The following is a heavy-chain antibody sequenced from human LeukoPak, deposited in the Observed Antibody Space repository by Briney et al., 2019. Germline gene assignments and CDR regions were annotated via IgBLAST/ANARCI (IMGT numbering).Heavy chain of an antibody. CDR3: ALGGVVTASPHNWFDP. J-gene: IGHJ5*02. Sequence: SVKVSCKASGGTFSSYAISWVRQAPGQGLEWMGRIIPILGIANYAQKFQGRVTITADKSTSAAYMELSSLRSEDTAVYYCALGGVVTASPHNWFDPWGQGTLVTVSS. CDR1: GGTFSSYA. V-gene: IGHV1-69*04. D-gene: IGHD2-21*02. CDR2: IIPILGIA.